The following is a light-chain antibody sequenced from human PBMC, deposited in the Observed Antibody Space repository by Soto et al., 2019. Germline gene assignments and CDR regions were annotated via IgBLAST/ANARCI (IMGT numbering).Light chain of an antibody. V-gene: IGKV3-15*01. Sequence: EIVMTHSPATLSVSPGERATLSCRASQSVSGNLAWYQQKPGQAPRLLIYGASTRATGIPARFSGSGSGTEFTLTISSLQSEDYAVYYCHQYTNWPTWTFGQGTKVDIK. CDR2: GAS. CDR3: HQYTNWPTWT. J-gene: IGKJ1*01. CDR1: QSVSGN.